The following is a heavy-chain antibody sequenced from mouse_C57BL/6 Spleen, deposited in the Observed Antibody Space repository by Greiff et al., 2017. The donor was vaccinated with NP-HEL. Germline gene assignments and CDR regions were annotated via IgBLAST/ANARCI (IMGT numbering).Heavy chain of an antibody. J-gene: IGHJ2*01. Sequence: VQLQQSGPELVKPGASVKISCKASGYTFTDYYMNWVKQSHGKSLEWIGDINPNNGGTSYNQKFKGKATLTVDKSSSTAYMELRSLTSEDSAVYYCARTFTNYYGSTLYYFDYWGQGTTLTVSS. D-gene: IGHD1-1*01. V-gene: IGHV1-26*01. CDR2: INPNNGGT. CDR1: GYTFTDYY. CDR3: ARTFTNYYGSTLYYFDY.